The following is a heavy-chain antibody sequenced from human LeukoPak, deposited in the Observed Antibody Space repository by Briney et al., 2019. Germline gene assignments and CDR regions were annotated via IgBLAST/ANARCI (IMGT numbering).Heavy chain of an antibody. V-gene: IGHV3-53*01. CDR3: ARGYTVGFDR. CDR1: GFTFSSNY. J-gene: IGHJ5*02. Sequence: GGSLRLSCAASGFTFSSNYMSWVRQAPGKGLEWVSVIYSGGDTYHADSVKGRFTVSRDSSKNTVYLQMNSLRVEDTAVYYCARGYTVGFDRWGQGTLVTVSS. D-gene: IGHD1-14*01. CDR2: IYSGGDT.